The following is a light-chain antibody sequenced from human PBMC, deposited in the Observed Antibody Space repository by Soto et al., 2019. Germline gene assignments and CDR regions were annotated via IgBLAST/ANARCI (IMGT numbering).Light chain of an antibody. Sequence: QSALTQPASVSGSPGQSITISCTGTSSDVGGYNYVSWYQQHPGKAPKLMIYEVSHRPSGVSNRFSGSKSGNTASLTISGLQAADEADYYCSSSTSSSTLFVFGGGTKLTVL. CDR1: SSDVGGYNY. CDR2: EVS. J-gene: IGLJ3*02. V-gene: IGLV2-14*01. CDR3: SSSTSSSTLFV.